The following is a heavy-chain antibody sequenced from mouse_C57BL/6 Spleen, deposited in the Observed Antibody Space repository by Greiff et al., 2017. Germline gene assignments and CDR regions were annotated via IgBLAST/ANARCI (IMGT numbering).Heavy chain of an antibody. CDR2: FYPGSGSI. J-gene: IGHJ1*03. CDR1: GYTFTEYT. D-gene: IGHD1-1*01. Sequence: VKLMESGAELVKPGASVKLSCKASGYTFTEYTIHWVKQRSGQGLEWIGWFYPGSGSIKYNEKFKDKATLTADKSSSTVYMELSRLTSEDSAVYFCARHEASTVVALYWYFDVWGTGTTVTVSS. CDR3: ARHEASTVVALYWYFDV. V-gene: IGHV1-62-2*01.